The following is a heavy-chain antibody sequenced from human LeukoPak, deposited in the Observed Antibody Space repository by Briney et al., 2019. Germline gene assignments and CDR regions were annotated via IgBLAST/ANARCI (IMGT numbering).Heavy chain of an antibody. V-gene: IGHV4-59*01. CDR2: IYYSGGT. CDR1: GGSISNYH. J-gene: IGHJ5*02. CDR3: ARERGIKSFDP. D-gene: IGHD3-16*01. Sequence: SETLSLTCTVSGGSISNYHWSWIRQPPGKGLEWIGYIYYSGGTNYNPSLKSRVTISVDTSKNQFSLKLSSVTAADTAVYYCARERGIKSFDPWGQGTLVTVSS.